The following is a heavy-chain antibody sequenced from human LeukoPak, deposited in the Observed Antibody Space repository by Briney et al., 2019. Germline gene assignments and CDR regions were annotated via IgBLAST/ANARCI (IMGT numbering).Heavy chain of an antibody. CDR1: GGSISSSGYY. J-gene: IGHJ4*02. Sequence: SETLSLTCTVSGGSISSSGYYWGWIRQPPGKGLEWIGSMYYSGSTYYNPSLKSRVTISVDTSKNQFSLKLSSVTAADTAVYYCARIYYYGSGSYYLYYFDYWGQGTLVTVSS. V-gene: IGHV4-39*07. CDR2: MYYSGST. CDR3: ARIYYYGSGSYYLYYFDY. D-gene: IGHD3-10*01.